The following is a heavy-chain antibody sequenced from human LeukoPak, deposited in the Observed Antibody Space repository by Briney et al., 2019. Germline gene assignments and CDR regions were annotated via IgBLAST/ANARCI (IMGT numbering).Heavy chain of an antibody. D-gene: IGHD6-13*01. Sequence: GSLRLPCSASGITFYSYSMSRVRQAPRKGPEWVPAISGSGGSTYYADSVKGRFTISRDNSKNTLYLQMNSLRAEDTAVYYYANLEPPYSSSWYWFDPWGQGTLVTVSS. J-gene: IGHJ5*02. CDR3: ANLEPPYSSSWYWFDP. V-gene: IGHV3-23*01. CDR2: ISGSGGST. CDR1: GITFYSYS.